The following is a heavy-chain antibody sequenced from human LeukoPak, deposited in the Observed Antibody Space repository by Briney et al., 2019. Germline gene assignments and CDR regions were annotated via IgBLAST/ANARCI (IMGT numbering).Heavy chain of an antibody. V-gene: IGHV4-31*03. CDR3: ESTVTTAWYAFDI. J-gene: IGHJ3*02. CDR1: GGSLSSVGYY. Sequence: SQTLSLTCTVSGGSLSSVGYYWSWIRQHPGTGLEWIGYIYYSGSTYYNPSLKSRVTISVDTSKNQFSLKLSSVTAADTAVYYCESTVTTAWYAFDIWGQGTMVTVSS. D-gene: IGHD4-17*01. CDR2: IYYSGST.